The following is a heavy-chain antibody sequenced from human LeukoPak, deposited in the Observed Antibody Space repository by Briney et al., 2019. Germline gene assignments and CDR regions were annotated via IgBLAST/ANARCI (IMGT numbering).Heavy chain of an antibody. Sequence: GGSLRLSCAASGFTFSSYWMSWVRQAPGKGLEWVSAMSGSGTTYYADSVRGRFTISRDNSKNTLYLQMNSLRAEDTAVYYCAKDGQIYFDWLFPFDYWGQGTLVTVSS. V-gene: IGHV3-23*01. CDR3: AKDGQIYFDWLFPFDY. CDR1: GFTFSSYW. CDR2: MSGSGTT. J-gene: IGHJ4*02. D-gene: IGHD3-9*01.